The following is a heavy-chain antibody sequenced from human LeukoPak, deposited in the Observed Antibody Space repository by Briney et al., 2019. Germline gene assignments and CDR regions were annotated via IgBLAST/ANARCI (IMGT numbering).Heavy chain of an antibody. CDR3: ARWTTCGGDCHILDY. CDR2: ITYSGTT. CDR1: GDSISSSTYSTTYY. Sequence: TSETLSLTCTVSGDSISSSTYSTTYYWGWIRQPPGKGLEWIGSITYSGTTHYNASLKSRVTISVDTSKNQFSLRLSSVTAADTAVYYCARWTTCGGDCHILDYWGQGILVTVSS. V-gene: IGHV4-39*07. J-gene: IGHJ4*02. D-gene: IGHD2-21*02.